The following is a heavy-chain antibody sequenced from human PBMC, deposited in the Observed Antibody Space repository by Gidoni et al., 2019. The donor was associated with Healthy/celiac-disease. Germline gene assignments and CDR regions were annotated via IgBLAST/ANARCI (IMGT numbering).Heavy chain of an antibody. J-gene: IGHJ5*02. CDR1: GFTFSDYY. CDR3: ARVQTLRYFDWAPEFDP. Sequence: QVQLVESGGGLVKPGGSLRLSCAASGFTFSDYYMSWIRQAPGKGLEWVSYMSSRGSTIYYADSVKGRFTISRDNAKNSLYLQMNSLRAEDTAVYYCARVQTLRYFDWAPEFDPWGQGTLVTVSS. V-gene: IGHV3-11*01. CDR2: MSSRGSTI. D-gene: IGHD3-9*01.